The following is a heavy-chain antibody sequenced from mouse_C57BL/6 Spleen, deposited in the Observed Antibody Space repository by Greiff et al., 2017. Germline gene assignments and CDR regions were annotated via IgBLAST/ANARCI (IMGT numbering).Heavy chain of an antibody. V-gene: IGHV8-12*01. CDR1: GFSLSTSGMG. CDR2: IYWDDDK. Sequence: QVTLKESGPGILQSSQTLSLTCSFSGFSLSTSGMGVSWIRQPSGKGLEWLAHIYWDDDKRYNPSLKSRLTISKDTSRNQVFLKITSVDTADTATYYCARSYGSSYDWYFDVWGTGTTVTVSS. D-gene: IGHD1-1*01. J-gene: IGHJ1*03. CDR3: ARSYGSSYDWYFDV.